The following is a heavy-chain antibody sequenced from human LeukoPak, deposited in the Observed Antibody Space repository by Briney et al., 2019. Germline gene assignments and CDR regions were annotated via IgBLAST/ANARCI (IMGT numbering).Heavy chain of an antibody. CDR2: IRYDGSNK. J-gene: IGHJ4*02. V-gene: IGHV3-30*02. CDR3: AKDIGTALDY. CDR1: GFTFSSYG. D-gene: IGHD5-18*01. Sequence: TGGSLRLSCTASGFTFSSYGMHWVRQAPGKGLEWVAFIRYDGSNKYYADSVKGRFTISRDNSKNMLYLQMNSLRAEDTAVYYCAKDIGTALDYWGQGTLVTVSS.